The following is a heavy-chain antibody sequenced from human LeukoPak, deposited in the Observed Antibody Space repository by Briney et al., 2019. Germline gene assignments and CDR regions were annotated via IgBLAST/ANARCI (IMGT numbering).Heavy chain of an antibody. CDR2: ITGSGDST. Sequence: GGSLRLSCAASGFTFSYYAMSWVRQAPGKGLEWVSGITGSGDSTYYADSVKGRFTISRDNSKNTPFLQMNSLRAEDTALYYCAKDITMVRGIEYFQHWGQGTLITVSS. CDR1: GFTFSYYA. CDR3: AKDITMVRGIEYFQH. D-gene: IGHD3-10*01. V-gene: IGHV3-23*01. J-gene: IGHJ1*01.